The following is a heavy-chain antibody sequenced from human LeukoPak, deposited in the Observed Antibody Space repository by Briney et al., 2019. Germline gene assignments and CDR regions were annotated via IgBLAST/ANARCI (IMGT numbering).Heavy chain of an antibody. CDR2: IIPIFGAP. D-gene: IGHD3-3*01. CDR1: GYTLTELS. V-gene: IGHV1-69*13. CDR3: ARCYDLWSGYYRWLDP. J-gene: IGHJ5*02. Sequence: SVKVSCKVSGYTLTELSMHWVRQAPGQGLEWMGGIIPIFGAPNYAQKFQGRVTITADESTSTAYMELSSLRSEDTAAYYCARCYDLWSGYYRWLDPWGQGTLVTVSS.